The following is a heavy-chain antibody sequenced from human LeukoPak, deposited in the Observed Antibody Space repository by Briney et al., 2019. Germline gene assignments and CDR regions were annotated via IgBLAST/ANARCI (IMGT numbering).Heavy chain of an antibody. V-gene: IGHV4-39*07. CDR3: ARPGIAARPNYYYYMDV. Sequence: SETLSLTCTVSGGSISSSSYYWGWIRQPPGKGLEWIGEINHSGSTNYNPSLKSRVTISVDTSKNQFSLKLSSVTAADTAVYYCARPGIAARPNYYYYMDVWGKGTTVTVSS. CDR1: GGSISSSSYY. CDR2: INHSGST. J-gene: IGHJ6*03. D-gene: IGHD6-6*01.